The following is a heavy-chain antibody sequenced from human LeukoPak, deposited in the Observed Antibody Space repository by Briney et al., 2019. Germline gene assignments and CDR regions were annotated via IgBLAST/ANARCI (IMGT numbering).Heavy chain of an antibody. J-gene: IGHJ4*02. CDR1: GGSFSGYY. CDR2: INHSGST. V-gene: IGHV4-34*01. D-gene: IGHD3-3*01. Sequence: SETLSLTCAVYGGSFSGYYWSWIRQPPGKGLEWIGEINHSGSTNYNPSLKSRVTISVDTSKNQFSLKLGSVTAADTAVYYCARGYAHLTIFGVVISYYFDYWGQGTLVTVSS. CDR3: ARGYAHLTIFGVVISYYFDY.